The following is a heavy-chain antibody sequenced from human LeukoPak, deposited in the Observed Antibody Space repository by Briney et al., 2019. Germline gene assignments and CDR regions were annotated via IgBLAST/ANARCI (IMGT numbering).Heavy chain of an antibody. Sequence: PGGSLRLSCAASGFTFSSYWMSWVRQAPGKGLEWVANIKQDGSEKHYVDSVKGRLTISRDNAKNLLYLQMNSLRVEDTAVNYCAGGPGFLIDCWGQGTLVTVSS. CDR3: AGGPGFLIDC. J-gene: IGHJ4*02. V-gene: IGHV3-7*01. CDR1: GFTFSSYW. CDR2: IKQDGSEK. D-gene: IGHD3-3*01.